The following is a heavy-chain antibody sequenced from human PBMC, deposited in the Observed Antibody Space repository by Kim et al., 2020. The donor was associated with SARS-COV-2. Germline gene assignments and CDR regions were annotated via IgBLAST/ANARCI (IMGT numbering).Heavy chain of an antibody. D-gene: IGHD3-16*01. CDR3: ATWGDY. V-gene: IGHV1-24*01. J-gene: IGHJ4*02. Sequence: PEDGETIYAQKCQGRVTMTEDTSTDTAYMELSSLRSEDTAVYYCATWGDYWGQGTLVTVSS. CDR2: PEDGET.